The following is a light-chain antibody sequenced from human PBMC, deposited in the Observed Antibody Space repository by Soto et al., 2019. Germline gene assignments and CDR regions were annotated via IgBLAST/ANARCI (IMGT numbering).Light chain of an antibody. J-gene: IGKJ2*01. CDR3: QQYHNWPQT. Sequence: EIVMTQSPGTLSVSPGERATLSCRASQGVGTNLAWYQQRPGQAPRLLIYAASTRATGIPARFSGRGSGTEFTLTISSLQSEDFALYFCQQYHNWPQTFGQGTNLEIK. CDR1: QGVGTN. V-gene: IGKV3-15*01. CDR2: AAS.